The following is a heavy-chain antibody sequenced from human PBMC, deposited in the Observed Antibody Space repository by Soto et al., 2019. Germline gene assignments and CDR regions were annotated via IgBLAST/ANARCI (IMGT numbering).Heavy chain of an antibody. J-gene: IGHJ5*02. V-gene: IGHV3-74*01. CDR1: GFIFSSYW. CDR3: ARDQLGYCSGGSCYLNWFDP. D-gene: IGHD2-15*01. Sequence: EVQLVESGGGLVKPGGSLRLSCEASGFIFSSYWMHWVRQAPGKGLVWVSRINSDGSSTSYADSVKGRFTISRDNAKNTLYLQMNSLRAEDTAVYYCARDQLGYCSGGSCYLNWFDPWGQGTLVTVSS. CDR2: INSDGSST.